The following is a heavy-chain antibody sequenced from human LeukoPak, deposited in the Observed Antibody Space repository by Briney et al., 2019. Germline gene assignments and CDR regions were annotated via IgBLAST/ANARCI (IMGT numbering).Heavy chain of an antibody. D-gene: IGHD4-11*01. CDR2: ISSSGTTI. CDR1: GFTFSDYY. CDR3: AREDYSNPPWRYYQMDV. Sequence: PGGSLRLSCAASGFTFSDYYMSWIRQAPGKGLEGVSYISSSGTTIYYADSVKGRFTISRDNAKNSLYLQMNSLRAEDTAVYYCAREDYSNPPWRYYQMDVWGKGTTVTVSS. V-gene: IGHV3-11*04. J-gene: IGHJ6*03.